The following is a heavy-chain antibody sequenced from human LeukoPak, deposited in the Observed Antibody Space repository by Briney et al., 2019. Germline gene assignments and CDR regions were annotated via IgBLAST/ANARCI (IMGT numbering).Heavy chain of an antibody. V-gene: IGHV1-2*02. CDR2: INPNSGGT. Sequence: ASVKVSCKASGYTFTGYYMHWVRQAPGQGLEWMGWINPNSGGTNYAQKFQGRVTMTRDTSISTAYMELSRLRSDDTAVYYCARGTMVRGVILGKIEYCFDYWGQGTLVTVSS. CDR3: ARGTMVRGVILGKIEYCFDY. J-gene: IGHJ4*02. CDR1: GYTFTGYY. D-gene: IGHD3-10*01.